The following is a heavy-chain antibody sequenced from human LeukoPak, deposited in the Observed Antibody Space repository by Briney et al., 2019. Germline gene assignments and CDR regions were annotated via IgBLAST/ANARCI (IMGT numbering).Heavy chain of an antibody. D-gene: IGHD3-10*01. Sequence: SETLSLTCTVSGGSISSYYWSWIRQPAGKGLEWIGRIYTSGSTNYNPSLKSRVTMSVDTSKNQFSLRLSSVNAADTAVYFCAREGTSGGLNWLDPWGQGTLVTVS. CDR3: AREGTSGGLNWLDP. CDR2: IYTSGST. V-gene: IGHV4-4*07. J-gene: IGHJ5*02. CDR1: GGSISSYY.